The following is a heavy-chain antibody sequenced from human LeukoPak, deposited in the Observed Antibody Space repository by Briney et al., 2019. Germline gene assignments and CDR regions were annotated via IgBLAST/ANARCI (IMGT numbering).Heavy chain of an antibody. CDR1: GFTVSSNY. J-gene: IGHJ4*02. V-gene: IGHV3-53*01. CDR2: IYSGGST. D-gene: IGHD3-10*01. Sequence: GGSLRLSCAASGFTVSSNYMSWVRQAPGKGLEWVSVIYSGGSTYYADSVKGGFTISRDNSKNTLYLQMNSLRAEDTAVYYCARVWFGEFAYFDYWGQGTLVTVSS. CDR3: ARVWFGEFAYFDY.